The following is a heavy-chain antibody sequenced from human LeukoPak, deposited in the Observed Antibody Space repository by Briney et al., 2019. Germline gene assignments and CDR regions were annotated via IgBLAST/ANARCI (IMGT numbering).Heavy chain of an antibody. CDR3: ARRIKYSSSWYHWFDP. D-gene: IGHD6-13*01. CDR1: GYTFTSYG. Sequence: ASVKVSCKASGYTFTSYGISWVRQAPGQGLEWMGWISAHNGNTNYAQKLQGRVTMTTDTSTSTAYMELRSLRSDDTAVYYCARRIKYSSSWYHWFDPWGQGTLVTVSS. J-gene: IGHJ5*02. V-gene: IGHV1-18*01. CDR2: ISAHNGNT.